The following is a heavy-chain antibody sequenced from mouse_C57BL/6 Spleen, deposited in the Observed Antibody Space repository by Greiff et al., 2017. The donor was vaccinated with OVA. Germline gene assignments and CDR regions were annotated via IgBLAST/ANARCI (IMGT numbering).Heavy chain of an antibody. J-gene: IGHJ2*01. Sequence: VQLQQPGAELVKPGASVKMSCKASGYTFTSYWITWVKQRPGQGLEWIGDIYPGSGSTNYNEKFKSKATLTVDTSSSTAYMQLSSLTSEDSAVYYCARWELGRRYFDYWGQGTTLTVSS. V-gene: IGHV1-55*01. CDR2: IYPGSGST. CDR3: ARWELGRRYFDY. D-gene: IGHD4-1*01. CDR1: GYTFTSYW.